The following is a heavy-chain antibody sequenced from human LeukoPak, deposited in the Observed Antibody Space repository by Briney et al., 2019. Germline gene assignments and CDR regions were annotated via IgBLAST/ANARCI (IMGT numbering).Heavy chain of an antibody. CDR1: GGSISSYY. V-gene: IGHV4-59*08. CDR3: ARHTYCSGGSCYYVVWFDP. D-gene: IGHD2-15*01. CDR2: IYYSGST. Sequence: SETLSLTXTVSGGSISSYYWSWIRQPPGKGLEWIGYIYYSGSTYYNPSLKSRVTISVDTSKNQFSLKLSSVTAADTAVYYCARHTYCSGGSCYYVVWFDPWGQGTLVTVSS. J-gene: IGHJ5*02.